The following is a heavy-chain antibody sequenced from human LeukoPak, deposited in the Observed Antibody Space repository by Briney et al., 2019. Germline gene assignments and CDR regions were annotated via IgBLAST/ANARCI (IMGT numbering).Heavy chain of an antibody. V-gene: IGHV4-30-4*01. Sequence: SETLSLTCSVSGGSISSGDYYWSWIRQPPGKGLEWIGYIHYSGNTYYNPSLKTRVTISIDRSKNQFSLKLSSVTAADTAVYYCTSGKQTPRNWFDPWGQGTLVTVSS. CDR2: IHYSGNT. D-gene: IGHD1-1*01. J-gene: IGHJ5*02. CDR3: TSGKQTPRNWFDP. CDR1: GGSISSGDYY.